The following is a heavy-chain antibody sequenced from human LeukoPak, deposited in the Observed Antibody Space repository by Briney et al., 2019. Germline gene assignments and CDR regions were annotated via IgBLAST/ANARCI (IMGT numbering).Heavy chain of an antibody. CDR2: TSSDLNVK. CDR1: GFTFNSYS. CDR3: AREGYYGSGSPPSLYFDY. J-gene: IGHJ4*02. D-gene: IGHD3-10*01. V-gene: IGHV3-30*03. Sequence: GGSLRLSCAASGFTFNSYSMSWVRQAPGKGLEWVAVTSSDLNVKLYADSVKGRFTISRDNSRSTLYLQMNSLRPEDTAIYYCAREGYYGSGSPPSLYFDYWGQGTLVTVSS.